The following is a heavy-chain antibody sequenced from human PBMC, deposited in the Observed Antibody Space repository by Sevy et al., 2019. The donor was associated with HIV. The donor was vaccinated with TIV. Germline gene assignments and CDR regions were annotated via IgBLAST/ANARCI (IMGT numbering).Heavy chain of an antibody. CDR2: IKKEGSEK. D-gene: IGHD2-2*01. V-gene: IGHV3-7*03. CDR3: ARDCSSANCLWGMDV. J-gene: IGHJ6*02. CDR1: GFTFNSYW. Sequence: GGSLRLSCAASGFTFNSYWMSWVRQAPGKGLEWVANIKKEGSEKYYVDSVKGRFTISRDNAKNSLYLQMDSLRAEDTAVYYGARDCSSANCLWGMDVWGQGTTVTVSS.